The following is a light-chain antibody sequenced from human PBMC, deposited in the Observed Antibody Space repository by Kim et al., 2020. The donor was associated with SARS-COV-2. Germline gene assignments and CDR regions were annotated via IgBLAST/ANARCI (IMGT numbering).Light chain of an antibody. J-gene: IGLJ3*02. V-gene: IGLV3-19*01. CDR3: NSRESGVNHVV. CDR2: EKN. CDR1: SLRSYY. Sequence: AVGQTVRITIQGESLRSYYASWYKQKPGQAPVLVIYEKNNRPSGIPDRFSGSSSGNTASLTITGAQAEDEADYYCNSRESGVNHVVFGGGTQLTVL.